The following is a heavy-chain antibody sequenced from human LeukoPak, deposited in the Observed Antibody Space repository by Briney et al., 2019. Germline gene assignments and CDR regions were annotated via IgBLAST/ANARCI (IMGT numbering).Heavy chain of an antibody. CDR3: ARLWYYDSSGYYFDY. J-gene: IGHJ4*02. V-gene: IGHV3-53*01. CDR2: IYSGGST. Sequence: GGSLRLSCAASGFTFSSSGMHWVRQAPGKGLEWVSVIYSGGSTYYADSVKGRFTISRDNSKNTLYLQMNSLRAEDTAVYYCARLWYYDSSGYYFDYWGQGTLVTVSS. CDR1: GFTFSSSG. D-gene: IGHD3-22*01.